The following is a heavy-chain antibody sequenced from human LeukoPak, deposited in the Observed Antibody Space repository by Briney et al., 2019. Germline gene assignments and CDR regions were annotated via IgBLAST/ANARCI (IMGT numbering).Heavy chain of an antibody. CDR2: ISAYNGNT. D-gene: IGHD3-10*01. J-gene: IGHJ4*02. CDR3: ASRMVRGVIGAFDI. Sequence: GASVKVSCKASGYTFTSYGISWVRQAPGQGLEWMGLISAYNGNTNYPQKLQGRVTMTTDTSTSTAYMELRSLRCDETAVYYCASRMVRGVIGAFDIWGQGTLVTVSS. V-gene: IGHV1-18*01. CDR1: GYTFTSYG.